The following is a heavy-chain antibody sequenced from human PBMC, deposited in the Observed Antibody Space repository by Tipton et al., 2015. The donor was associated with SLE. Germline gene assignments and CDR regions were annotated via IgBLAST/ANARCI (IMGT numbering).Heavy chain of an antibody. V-gene: IGHV3-23*03. J-gene: IGHJ3*02. CDR1: GFTFSSYA. D-gene: IGHD3-3*01. CDR2: IYSGGSST. CDR3: AKDQPIFGSADI. Sequence: SLRLSCAASGFTFSSYAMGWVRQAPGKGLEWVSVIYSGGSSTYYADSVKGRFTISRDNSKNTVYLQMNSLRAEDTAVYYCAKDQPIFGSADIWGQGTMVTVSS.